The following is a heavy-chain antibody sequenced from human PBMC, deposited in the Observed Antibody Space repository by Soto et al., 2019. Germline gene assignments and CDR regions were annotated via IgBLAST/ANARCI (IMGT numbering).Heavy chain of an antibody. CDR1: GYTFTSYY. D-gene: IGHD3-9*01. CDR2: INPSGGST. J-gene: IGHJ6*03. Sequence: ASVKVSCKASGYTFTSYYTHWVRQAPGQGLEWMGIINPSGGSTSYAQKFQGRVTMTRDTSTSTVYMELSSLRSEDTAVYYCARSDILTGSPPGYYYYYMDVWGKGTTVTVSS. V-gene: IGHV1-46*03. CDR3: ARSDILTGSPPGYYYYYMDV.